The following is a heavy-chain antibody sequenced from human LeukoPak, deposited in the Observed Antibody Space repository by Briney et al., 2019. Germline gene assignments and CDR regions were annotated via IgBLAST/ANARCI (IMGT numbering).Heavy chain of an antibody. V-gene: IGHV4-59*01. D-gene: IGHD3-9*01. CDR1: GCSSSSYY. CDR3: ARGGGYDILTGYYDNWFDP. Sequence: SETLSLTGTGSGCSSSSYYWSWIRQPPGKGLEWIGYIYYSGSTNYNPSLKGRVTISVDTSKNQFSLKLSSVTAADTAVYYCARGGGYDILTGYYDNWFDPWGQGTLVTVSS. J-gene: IGHJ5*02. CDR2: IYYSGST.